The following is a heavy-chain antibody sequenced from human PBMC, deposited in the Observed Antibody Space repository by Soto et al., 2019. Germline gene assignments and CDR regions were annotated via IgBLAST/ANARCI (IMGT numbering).Heavy chain of an antibody. CDR3: ARATRYDVVVPAAKNYYYYGMDV. J-gene: IGHJ6*02. V-gene: IGHV1-69*13. CDR1: GGTFSSYA. Sequence: SSVKVSCKASGGTFSSYAISWVRQAPGQGLEWMGGIIPIFGTANYAQKFQGRVTITADESTSTAYMELSSLRSEDTAVYYCARATRYDVVVPAAKNYYYYGMDVWGQGTTVTVSS. D-gene: IGHD2-2*01. CDR2: IIPIFGTA.